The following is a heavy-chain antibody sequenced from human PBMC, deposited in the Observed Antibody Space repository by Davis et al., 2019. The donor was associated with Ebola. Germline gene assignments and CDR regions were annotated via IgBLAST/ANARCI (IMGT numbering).Heavy chain of an antibody. V-gene: IGHV3-64*01. J-gene: IGHJ2*01. CDR2: IDYNGGTT. D-gene: IGHD1-1*01. CDR1: GFTFSTYA. CDR3: ARDTTGENWHFDP. Sequence: GESLKISCAASGFTFSTYAMHWVRQAPGKGLEYVSAIDYNGGTTYYANSVRGRFTISRDNSKNTLYLQMGSLRPEDMAVYYCARDTTGENWHFDPWGRGTLVTVSS.